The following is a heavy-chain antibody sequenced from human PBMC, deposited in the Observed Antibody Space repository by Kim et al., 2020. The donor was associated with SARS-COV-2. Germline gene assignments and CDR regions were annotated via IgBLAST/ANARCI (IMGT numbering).Heavy chain of an antibody. D-gene: IGHD5-12*01. V-gene: IGHV1-46*01. Sequence: ASVKVSCKASGYTFTSYYMQWVRQAPGQGLEWMGIINPSGGSTSYAQKFQGRVTMTRDTSTSTVYMELSSLRSEDTAVYYCARDPLEMATSYDAFDIWGQGTMVTVSS. J-gene: IGHJ3*02. CDR1: GYTFTSYY. CDR2: INPSGGST. CDR3: ARDPLEMATSYDAFDI.